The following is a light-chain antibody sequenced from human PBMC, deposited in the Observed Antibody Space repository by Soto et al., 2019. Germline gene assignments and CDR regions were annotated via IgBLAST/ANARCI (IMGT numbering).Light chain of an antibody. CDR1: QSVTRNY. Sequence: EIVLTQSPGTLSLSPGERATLSCRASQSVTRNYLAWYQQKPGQAPRLLIYGASSRATGLPDRFSGSGSGTDFTLTISRLEPEDLAVYYCQHYGTSRAFGLGTKVEIK. J-gene: IGKJ1*01. CDR3: QHYGTSRA. V-gene: IGKV3-20*01. CDR2: GAS.